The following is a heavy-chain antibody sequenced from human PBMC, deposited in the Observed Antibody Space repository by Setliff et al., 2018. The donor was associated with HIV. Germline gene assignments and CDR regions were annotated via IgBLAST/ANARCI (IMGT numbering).Heavy chain of an antibody. Sequence: KSSETLSLTCAVYGGSFNGYYWSWIRQPPGKGLEWIGEINHSGSTNYNPSLKSRVTMSVDKSKNQFSLRLSSVTAADTAVYYCAREESTEDYGGRGHPLWGQGTLVTVSS. D-gene: IGHD3-22*01. CDR3: AREESTEDYGGRGHPL. V-gene: IGHV4-34*09. CDR2: INHSGST. J-gene: IGHJ4*02. CDR1: GGSFNGYY.